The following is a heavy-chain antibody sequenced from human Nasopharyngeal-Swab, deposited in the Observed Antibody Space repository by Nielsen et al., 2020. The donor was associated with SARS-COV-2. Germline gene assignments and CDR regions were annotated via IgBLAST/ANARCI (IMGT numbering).Heavy chain of an antibody. V-gene: IGHV3-11*01. Sequence: GESLKISCVASGFTFSDYYMSWIRQAPGKGLEWVSYISSSGSTIYYADSVKGRFTISRDNAKNSLYLQMNSLRAEDTAVYYCARDRGRCSSTSCYVDYWGQGTLVTVSS. J-gene: IGHJ4*02. CDR1: GFTFSDYY. CDR2: ISSSGSTI. D-gene: IGHD2-2*01. CDR3: ARDRGRCSSTSCYVDY.